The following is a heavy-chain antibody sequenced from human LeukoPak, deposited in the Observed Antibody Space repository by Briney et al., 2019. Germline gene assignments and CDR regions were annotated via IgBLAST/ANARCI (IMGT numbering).Heavy chain of an antibody. CDR3: ARGVVVHYTWFDP. V-gene: IGHV1-18*01. CDR1: GYRFMSYG. J-gene: IGHJ5*02. Sequence: ASVKVSCKASGYRFMSYGMSWVRQAPGQGLEWMGWISANDGSTNYTEKFQGRVTMTTDTSTSTAYMEIRNLRSDDTAVYYCARGVVVHYTWFDPWGQGTLVTVSS. D-gene: IGHD2-2*01. CDR2: ISANDGST.